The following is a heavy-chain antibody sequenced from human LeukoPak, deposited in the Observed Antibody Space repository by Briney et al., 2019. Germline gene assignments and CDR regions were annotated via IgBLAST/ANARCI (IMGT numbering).Heavy chain of an antibody. CDR2: ISGSGGST. CDR3: ARFAAGGSYYYYMDV. D-gene: IGHD3-10*01. CDR1: GFTLSSYA. J-gene: IGHJ6*03. V-gene: IGHV3-23*01. Sequence: GGSLRLSCAASGFTLSSYAMSWVRQAPGKGLEWVSAISGSGGSTYYADSVKGRFTISRDNSKNTLYLQMNSLRADDTAVYYCARFAAGGSYYYYMDVWGKGTTVTVSS.